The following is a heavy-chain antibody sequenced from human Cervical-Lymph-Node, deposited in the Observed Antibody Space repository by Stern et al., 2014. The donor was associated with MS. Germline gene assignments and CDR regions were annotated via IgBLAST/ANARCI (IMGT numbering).Heavy chain of an antibody. Sequence: VQLVESGGGLVQPGRSLRLSCAASGFTFDDYAMHWVRQAPGKGLEWVSGISWNSGSIGYADSVKGRFTISRDNAKNSLYLQMNSLRAEDTALYYCAKAGGYSYVYYFDYWGQGTLVTVSS. CDR2: ISWNSGSI. D-gene: IGHD5-18*01. V-gene: IGHV3-9*01. CDR1: GFTFDDYA. CDR3: AKAGGYSYVYYFDY. J-gene: IGHJ4*02.